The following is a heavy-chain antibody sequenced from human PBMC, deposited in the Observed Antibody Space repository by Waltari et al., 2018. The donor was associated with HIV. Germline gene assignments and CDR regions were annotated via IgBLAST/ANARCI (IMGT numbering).Heavy chain of an antibody. CDR3: ARGGNVGTYYDFWSGYGYYCDY. V-gene: IGHV4-34*01. CDR1: GGSFSGYY. CDR2: INHSGST. J-gene: IGHJ4*02. Sequence: QVQLQQWGAGLLKPSETLSLTCAVYGGSFSGYYWSWIRQPPGKGLEWIGEINHSGSTNYNPSLKSRVTISVDTAKNQFSLKLSSVTAADTAVYYCARGGNVGTYYDFWSGYGYYCDYWGQGTLVTVSS. D-gene: IGHD3-3*01.